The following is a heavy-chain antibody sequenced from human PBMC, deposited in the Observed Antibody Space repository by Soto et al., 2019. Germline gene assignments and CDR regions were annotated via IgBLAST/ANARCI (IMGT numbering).Heavy chain of an antibody. CDR1: GGNFSSYA. Sequence: QVQLGQSGAEVKKPGSSVKVSCKASGGNFSSYASSWVRQAPGQGLEWMGGIIPIFGTANYGQKFQGRVTITADESTSTAYMELSSLRSEDTAVYYCASSVSKYYYYGMDVWGQGTTVTVSS. CDR3: ASSVSKYYYYGMDV. CDR2: IIPIFGTA. V-gene: IGHV1-69*12. J-gene: IGHJ6*02. D-gene: IGHD6-19*01.